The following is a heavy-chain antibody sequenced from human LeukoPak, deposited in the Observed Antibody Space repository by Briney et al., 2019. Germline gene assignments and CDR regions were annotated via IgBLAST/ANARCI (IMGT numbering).Heavy chain of an antibody. CDR2: ISYDGSNK. CDR3: ARDPTRGYDILTGLSP. V-gene: IGHV3-30*03. J-gene: IGHJ5*02. Sequence: PGRSLRLSCAASGLTFSNYGMHWVRQAPGKGLEWVAVISYDGSNKYYADSVKGRFTISRDNSKNTPYLQMNSLRAEDTAVYYCARDPTRGYDILTGLSPWGQGTLVTVSS. CDR1: GLTFSNYG. D-gene: IGHD3-9*01.